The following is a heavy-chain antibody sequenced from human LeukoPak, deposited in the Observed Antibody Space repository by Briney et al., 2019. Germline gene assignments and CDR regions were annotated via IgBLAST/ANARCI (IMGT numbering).Heavy chain of an antibody. J-gene: IGHJ4*02. D-gene: IGHD4-17*01. Sequence: GSLRLSCAASGFTFSSYWMHWVRQAPGKGLVWVSRINSDGSSTSYADSVKGRFTISRDNAKNTLYLQMNSLRAEDTAVYYXXXXGSSGDYARYWGQGTLVTVSS. CDR3: XXXGSSGDYARY. V-gene: IGHV3-74*01. CDR1: GFTFSSYW. CDR2: INSDGSST.